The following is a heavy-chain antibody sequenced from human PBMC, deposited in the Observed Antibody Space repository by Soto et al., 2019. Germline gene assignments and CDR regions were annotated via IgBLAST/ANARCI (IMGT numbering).Heavy chain of an antibody. J-gene: IGHJ3*02. CDR3: ARHCGGDCSHAFHI. CDR2: INHSGST. CDR1: GGSFSGYY. Sequence: QVQLQQWGAGLLKPSETLSLTCAIYGGSFSGYYWSWIRQPPGKGLEWIGEINHSGSTNYIPSLKSRVTISLDTSTNQFSLKLTSVTAADTAVYYCARHCGGDCSHAFHIWGQGTMVTVSS. D-gene: IGHD2-21*02. V-gene: IGHV4-34*01.